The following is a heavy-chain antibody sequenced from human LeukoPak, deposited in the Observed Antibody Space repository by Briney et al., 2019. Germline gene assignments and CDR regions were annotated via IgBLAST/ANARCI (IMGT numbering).Heavy chain of an antibody. V-gene: IGHV3-30*02. Sequence: GGSLRLSCAASGFTFSSYGMHWVRQAPGKGLEGVAFIRYDGSNKYYADSVKGRFTISRDNSKNTLYLQMNSLRAEDTAVYYCAKDRERGSYWPYYYYMDVWGKGTTVTISS. CDR3: AKDRERGSYWPYYYYMDV. CDR2: IRYDGSNK. CDR1: GFTFSSYG. J-gene: IGHJ6*03. D-gene: IGHD1-26*01.